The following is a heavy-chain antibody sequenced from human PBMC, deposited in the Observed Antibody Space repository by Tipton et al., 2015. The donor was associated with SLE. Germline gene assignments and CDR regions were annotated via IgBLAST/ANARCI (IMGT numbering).Heavy chain of an antibody. Sequence: TLSLTCTVSGGSISSYYWSWIRQPPGKGLEWIGYIYYSGSTNYNPSLKSRVTISVDTSKNQFSLKLSSVTAADMAVYYCARVGVVVASYFDYWGQGTLVTVSS. D-gene: IGHD2-15*01. CDR1: GGSISSYY. J-gene: IGHJ4*02. CDR2: IYYSGST. CDR3: ARVGVVVASYFDY. V-gene: IGHV4-59*01.